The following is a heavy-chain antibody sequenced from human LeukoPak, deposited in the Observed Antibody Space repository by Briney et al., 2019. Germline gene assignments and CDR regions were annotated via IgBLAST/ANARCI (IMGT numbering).Heavy chain of an antibody. CDR2: ISSSSSYI. Sequence: GGSLRLSCAASGFTFSSYSMNWVRQAPGKGLEWVSSISSSSSYIYYADSVKGRFTISRDNAKNSLYLQMNNLRAEDTAVYYCARDRGSSWYFNYWGQGTLVTVSS. CDR1: GFTFSSYS. CDR3: ARDRGSSWYFNY. J-gene: IGHJ4*02. V-gene: IGHV3-21*01. D-gene: IGHD6-13*01.